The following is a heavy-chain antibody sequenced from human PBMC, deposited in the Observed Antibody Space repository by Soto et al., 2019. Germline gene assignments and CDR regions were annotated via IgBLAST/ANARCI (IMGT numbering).Heavy chain of an antibody. CDR1: GGSISSGGYY. CDR2: IYYSGST. J-gene: IGHJ4*02. D-gene: IGHD2-15*01. Sequence: QVQLQESGPGLVKPSQTLSLTCTVSGGSISSGGYYWSWIRQHPGKGLEWIGYIYYSGSTYYNPSLKSRVTISVDTSKNQFSLKLSSVTAADTAVYYCARGGVVVAATPLEYFDYWGQGTLVTVSS. CDR3: ARGGVVVAATPLEYFDY. V-gene: IGHV4-31*03.